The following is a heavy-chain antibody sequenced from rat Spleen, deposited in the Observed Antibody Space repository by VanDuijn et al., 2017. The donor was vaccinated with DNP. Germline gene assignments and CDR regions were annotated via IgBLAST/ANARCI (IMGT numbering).Heavy chain of an antibody. CDR2: TSYDGSSI. J-gene: IGHJ2*01. Sequence: EVQLVESGGGLVQPGRSLKLSCAASGFTFSDYYMAWVRQAPTKGLEWVASTSYDGSSIYYRDSVKGRFTISRDNAKTSLYLQMDSLRSEDTATYYCTTGVGGPDYWGQGVMVTVSS. CDR1: GFTFSDYY. CDR3: TTGVGGPDY. D-gene: IGHD5-1*01. V-gene: IGHV5-20*01.